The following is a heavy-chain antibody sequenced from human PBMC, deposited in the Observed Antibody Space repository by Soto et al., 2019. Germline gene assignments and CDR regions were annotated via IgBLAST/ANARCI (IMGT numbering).Heavy chain of an antibody. Sequence: TGGSLRLSCAASGFTFSSYGMHWVRQAPGKGLEWVAVISYDGSNKYYADSVKGRFTISRDNSKNTLYLQMNSLRAEDTAVYYCANGLRFLEWLFDYWGQGTLVTVSS. CDR2: ISYDGSNK. V-gene: IGHV3-30*18. D-gene: IGHD3-3*01. J-gene: IGHJ4*02. CDR1: GFTFSSYG. CDR3: ANGLRFLEWLFDY.